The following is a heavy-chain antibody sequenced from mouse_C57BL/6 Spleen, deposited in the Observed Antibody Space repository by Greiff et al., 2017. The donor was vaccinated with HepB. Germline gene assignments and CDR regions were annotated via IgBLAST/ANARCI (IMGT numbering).Heavy chain of an antibody. J-gene: IGHJ3*01. CDR3: ARIPYGSSYPSWFAY. Sequence: VQLQQPGAELVKPGASVKLSCKASGYTFTSYWMHWVKQRPGQGLEWIGMIHPNSGSTNYNEKFKSKATLTVDKSSSTAYMQLSSLTSEDSAVYYCARIPYGSSYPSWFAYWGQGTLVTVSA. V-gene: IGHV1-64*01. D-gene: IGHD1-1*01. CDR1: GYTFTSYW. CDR2: IHPNSGST.